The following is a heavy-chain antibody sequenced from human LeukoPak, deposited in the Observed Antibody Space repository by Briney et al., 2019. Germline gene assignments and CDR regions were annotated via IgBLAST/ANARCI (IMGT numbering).Heavy chain of an antibody. Sequence: PSQTPSLTCSVSGDSINSGGYYWNWIRQFPGKGLEWIGYIQYSGSTRYNTSLESRVTISLDTSKTQFSLKMTSVTAADTAVYYCARLAMVRGLDIWGQGTMVIVSS. J-gene: IGHJ3*02. CDR2: IQYSGST. V-gene: IGHV4-31*03. CDR3: ARLAMVRGLDI. CDR1: GDSINSGGYY. D-gene: IGHD3-10*01.